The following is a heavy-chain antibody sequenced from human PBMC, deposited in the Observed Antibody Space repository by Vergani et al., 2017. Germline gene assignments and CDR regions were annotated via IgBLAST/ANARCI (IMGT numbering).Heavy chain of an antibody. D-gene: IGHD4-17*01. V-gene: IGHV3-23*01. CDR2: ISGSGGST. J-gene: IGHJ6*02. CDR3: AKYLVDRSGVTSPVDALLVGMDV. Sequence: EVQLLESGGGLVQPGGSLRLSCAASGFTFSSYAMSWVRQAPGKGLEWVSAISGSGGSTYYADSVEGRFTISRDNSKNTLYLQMNSLRAEDTAVYYCAKYLVDRSGVTSPVDALLVGMDVWGQGTTVTVSS. CDR1: GFTFSSYA.